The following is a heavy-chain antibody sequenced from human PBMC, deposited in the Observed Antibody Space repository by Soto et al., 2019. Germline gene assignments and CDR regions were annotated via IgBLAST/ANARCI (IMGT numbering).Heavy chain of an antibody. CDR1: GFTFSNYA. CDR2: ISGRGGST. D-gene: IGHD4-17*01. J-gene: IGHJ6*02. CDR3: AKDSTVTTSLYSYYYGLDV. V-gene: IGHV3-23*01. Sequence: TGGSLRLSCTASGFTFSNYAMRWVRQAPDKGLEWVSAISGRGGSTYYADSVKGRFTISRDNSKNMLFLQMNSLGAEDTALYYCAKDSTVTTSLYSYYYGLDVWGQGTTVTVSS.